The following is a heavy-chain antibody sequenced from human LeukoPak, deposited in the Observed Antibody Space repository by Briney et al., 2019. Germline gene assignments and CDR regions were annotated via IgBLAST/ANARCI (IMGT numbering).Heavy chain of an antibody. CDR3: GRSYDSSGYYPQ. V-gene: IGHV1-69*04. CDR2: IIPILGIA. J-gene: IGHJ4*02. Sequence: SVKVSCKASGGTFSSYAISWVRQAPGQGLEWMGRIIPILGIANYAQKFQGRVTITADKSTSTAYMELSSLRSEDTAVYYCGRSYDSSGYYPQWGQGTLVTVSS. CDR1: GGTFSSYA. D-gene: IGHD3-22*01.